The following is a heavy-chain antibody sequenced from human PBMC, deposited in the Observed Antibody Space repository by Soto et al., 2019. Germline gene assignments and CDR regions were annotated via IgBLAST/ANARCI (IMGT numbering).Heavy chain of an antibody. J-gene: IGHJ4*02. V-gene: IGHV3-33*01. Sequence: GGSLRLSCAASGFTFSSYGLHWVRQAPGKGLEWVAVIWYDGSNKYYADSVKGRFTISRDNSKNTLYLQMNSLRAEDTAVYYCASYGDLFDYWGQGTLVTVSS. CDR2: IWYDGSNK. CDR3: ASYGDLFDY. CDR1: GFTFSSYG. D-gene: IGHD4-17*01.